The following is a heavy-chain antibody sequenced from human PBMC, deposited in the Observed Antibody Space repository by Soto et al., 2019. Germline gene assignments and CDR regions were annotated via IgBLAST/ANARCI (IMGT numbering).Heavy chain of an antibody. CDR2: ISAYNGNT. CDR1: GYTFTSYG. Sequence: GASVKVSCKASGYTFTSYGISWVRQAPGQGLECMGWISAYNGNTNYAQKLQGRVTMTTDTSTSTAYMELRSLRSDDTAVYYCARGPEWYYYDSSGYYGYYFDYWGQGTLVT. D-gene: IGHD3-22*01. V-gene: IGHV1-18*01. J-gene: IGHJ4*02. CDR3: ARGPEWYYYDSSGYYGYYFDY.